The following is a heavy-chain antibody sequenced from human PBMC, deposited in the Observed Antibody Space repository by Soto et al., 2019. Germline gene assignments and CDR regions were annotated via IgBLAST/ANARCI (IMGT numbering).Heavy chain of an antibody. Sequence: QVQLQESGPGLVRPLETLSLTCKVSGGSITSYRWSWIRQSAGKGLEWIGRINTSGNTHYNPSLKSRVTVSIDTSQYQFFLTVTSVTAADSAVYYCARESGDNWDYEAYWGQGTPVTVSS. CDR2: INTSGNT. J-gene: IGHJ4*02. D-gene: IGHD1-7*01. V-gene: IGHV4-4*07. CDR3: ARESGDNWDYEAY. CDR1: GGSITSYR.